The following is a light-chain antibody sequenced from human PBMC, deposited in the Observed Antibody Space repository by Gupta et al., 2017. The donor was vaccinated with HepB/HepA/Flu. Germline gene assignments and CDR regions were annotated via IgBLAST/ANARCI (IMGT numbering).Light chain of an antibody. V-gene: IGKV1-39*01. J-gene: IGKJ2*01. CDR3: QQSDIIPYT. CDR2: GAS. CDR1: HRIGDY. Sequence: DIEMTQSPSSLFSSFGDRVTITCRASHRIGDYLNWYQQKPGRAPRLFIYGASKLKTGVPSRFSGSGSGTDFTLTISRLQPEDVASFYCQQSDIIPYTFGQGTKVEI.